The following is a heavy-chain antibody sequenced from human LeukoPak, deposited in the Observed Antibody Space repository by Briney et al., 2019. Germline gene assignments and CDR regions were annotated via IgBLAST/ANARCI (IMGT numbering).Heavy chain of an antibody. J-gene: IGHJ4*02. Sequence: SETLSLTCAVYGGSFSGYYWSWIRQPPGKGLEWIGEINHSGSTNYNPSLKSRVTISVDTSKDQFSLKLSSVTAADTAVYYCAKSGGYGLIDYWGQGTLVTVSS. CDR2: INHSGST. CDR1: GGSFSGYY. V-gene: IGHV4-34*01. CDR3: AKSGGYGLIDY. D-gene: IGHD1-26*01.